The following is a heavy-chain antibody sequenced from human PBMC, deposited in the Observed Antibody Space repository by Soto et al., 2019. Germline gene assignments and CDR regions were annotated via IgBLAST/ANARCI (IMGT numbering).Heavy chain of an antibody. CDR3: ARPLWRDDYNWGYFDL. Sequence: QVQLVESGGGVVQPGRSLRLSCAASGFTFSSYAMHWVRQAPGKGLEWVAVISYDGSNKYYADSVKGRFTISRDNSKNXLCLQMNSLRAEDTAVYYCARPLWRDDYNWGYFDLWGRGTLVTVSS. V-gene: IGHV3-30-3*01. D-gene: IGHD4-4*01. CDR1: GFTFSSYA. J-gene: IGHJ2*01. CDR2: ISYDGSNK.